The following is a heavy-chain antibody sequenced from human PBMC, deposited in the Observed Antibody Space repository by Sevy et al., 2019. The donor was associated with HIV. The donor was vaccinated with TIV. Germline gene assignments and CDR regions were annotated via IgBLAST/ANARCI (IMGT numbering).Heavy chain of an antibody. Sequence: GGSLRLSCAASGFTFSGSAIHWVRQASGKGLEWVGRIRSKSNSHATAYAASVKGRFTISRDDSKNTAYLQMNSPKTEDTAVYYCTRHRLSMVRGIIMAHYFDYWGPGTLVTVSS. CDR2: IRSKSNSHAT. CDR1: GFTFSGSA. V-gene: IGHV3-73*01. J-gene: IGHJ4*02. D-gene: IGHD3-10*01. CDR3: TRHRLSMVRGIIMAHYFDY.